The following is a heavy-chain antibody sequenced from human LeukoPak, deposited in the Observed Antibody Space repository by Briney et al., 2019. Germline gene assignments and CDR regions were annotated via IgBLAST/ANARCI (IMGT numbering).Heavy chain of an antibody. CDR1: GGSISSGDYY. J-gene: IGHJ6*02. D-gene: IGHD5-12*01. Sequence: SETLSLTCTVSGGSISSGDYYWSWIRQPPGKGLEWIGYIYYSGSTNYNPSLKSRVTISVDTSKNQFSLKLSSVTAADTAVYYCARDKMGVSGYDEDYYYGMDVWGQGTTVTVSS. CDR2: IYYSGST. V-gene: IGHV4-61*08. CDR3: ARDKMGVSGYDEDYYYGMDV.